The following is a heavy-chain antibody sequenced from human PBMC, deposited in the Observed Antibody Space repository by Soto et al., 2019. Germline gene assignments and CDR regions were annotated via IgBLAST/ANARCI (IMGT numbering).Heavy chain of an antibody. CDR1: GFTFSSYS. Sequence: GGSLRLSCAASGFTFSSYSMNWVRQAPGKGLEWVSSISSSSRNIYYADSMKGRFSISRDNAKNSMYLQMNRLRADDTAVYYCAALIADEAFDIWGQGTVVTVSS. D-gene: IGHD2-15*01. CDR3: AALIADEAFDI. CDR2: ISSSSRNI. V-gene: IGHV3-21*01. J-gene: IGHJ3*02.